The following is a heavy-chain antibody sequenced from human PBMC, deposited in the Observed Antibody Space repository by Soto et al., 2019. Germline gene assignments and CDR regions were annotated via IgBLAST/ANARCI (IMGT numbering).Heavy chain of an antibody. J-gene: IGHJ6*03. CDR3: ARGRGAARLGYLSYYYYYMDV. D-gene: IGHD6-6*01. CDR1: GFTFSSYA. Sequence: GGSLRLSCAASGFTFSSYAMSWVRQAPGKGLEWVSAISGSGGSTYYADSVKGRFTISRDNSKNTLYLQMNSLRAEDTAVYYCARGRGAARLGYLSYYYYYMDVWGKGTTVTVSS. V-gene: IGHV3-23*01. CDR2: ISGSGGST.